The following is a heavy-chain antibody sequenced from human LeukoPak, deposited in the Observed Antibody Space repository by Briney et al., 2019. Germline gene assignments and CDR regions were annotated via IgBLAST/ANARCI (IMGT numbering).Heavy chain of an antibody. Sequence: PGGSLRLSCAASGFTFSSYWMHWVRQAPGKGLVWVSRINSDGSSTSYADSVKGRFTISRDNAKNTLYLQMNSLRAEDTAVYYCARAEWFGELSRPNDYWGQGTLVTVSS. J-gene: IGHJ4*02. CDR3: ARAEWFGELSRPNDY. CDR1: GFTFSSYW. V-gene: IGHV3-74*01. CDR2: INSDGSST. D-gene: IGHD3-10*01.